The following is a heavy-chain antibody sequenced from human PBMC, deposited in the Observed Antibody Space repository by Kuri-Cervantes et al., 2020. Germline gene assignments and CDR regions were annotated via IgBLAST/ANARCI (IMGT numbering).Heavy chain of an antibody. CDR3: ARASSYYDFTW. D-gene: IGHD3-3*01. CDR1: GYTFTSYY. J-gene: IGHJ4*02. V-gene: IGHV1-8*02. Sequence: ASVKVSCKASGYTFTSYYMHWVRQATGQGLEWMGWMNPNSGNTGYAQKFQGRVTMTRNTSISTAYMELSSLRSEDTAVYYCARASSYYDFTWWGQGTLVTVSS. CDR2: MNPNSGNT.